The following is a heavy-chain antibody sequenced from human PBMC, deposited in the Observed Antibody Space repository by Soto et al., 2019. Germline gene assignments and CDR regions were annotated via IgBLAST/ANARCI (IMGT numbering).Heavy chain of an antibody. J-gene: IGHJ4*02. CDR1: GGSISSSSYY. D-gene: IGHD3-3*01. V-gene: IGHV4-39*01. CDR2: IYYSGST. CDR3: ARHRSVFDFWSGYYKYYFDY. Sequence: QLQLQESGPGLVKPSETLSLTCTVSGGSISSSSYYWGWIRQPPGKGLEWIGSIYYSGSTYYNPSLKSRVTISVDTSKNQFSLKLSSVTAADTAVYYCARHRSVFDFWSGYYKYYFDYWGQGTLVTVSS.